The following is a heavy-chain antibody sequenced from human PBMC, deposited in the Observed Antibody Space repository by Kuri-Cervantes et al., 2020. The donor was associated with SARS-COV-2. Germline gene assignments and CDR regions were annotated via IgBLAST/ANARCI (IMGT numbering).Heavy chain of an antibody. V-gene: IGHV1-2*04. J-gene: IGHJ6*02. CDR1: GGTFSSLA. D-gene: IGHD3-10*01. CDR3: ARGMVRGVIQYYYYGMDV. CDR2: INPNSGGT. Sequence: ASVKVSCKASGGTFSSLAINWVRQAPGQGLEWMGWINPNSGGTNYAQKFQGWVTMTRDTSISTAYMELSRLRSDDTAVYYCARGMVRGVIQYYYYGMDVWGQGTTVTVSS.